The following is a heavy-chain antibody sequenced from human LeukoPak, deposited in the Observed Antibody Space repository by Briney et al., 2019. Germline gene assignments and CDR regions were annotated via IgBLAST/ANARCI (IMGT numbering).Heavy chain of an antibody. J-gene: IGHJ4*02. D-gene: IGHD3-10*01. V-gene: IGHV3-66*01. CDR2: IYSGGST. CDR3: VRDVGRGQGVDYFDY. Sequence: GGSLRLSCAASGFTVSSNYMSWVRQAPGKGLEWVSVIYSGGSTYYADSVKGRFTISRDNSKNTLYLQMNSLRAEDTAVYYCVRDVGRGQGVDYFDYWGQGTLVTVSS. CDR1: GFTVSSNY.